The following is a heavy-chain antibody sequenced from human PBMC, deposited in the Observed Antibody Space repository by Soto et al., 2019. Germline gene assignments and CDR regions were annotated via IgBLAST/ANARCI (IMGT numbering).Heavy chain of an antibody. Sequence: ASVKVSCKASGHTFTSYAMHWVRQAPGHGLEWMGWINPNSGGTNYAQNFQGWVTMTRDTSISTAYMELSRLRSDDTAVYYCARAQSFYFDYWGQGTLVTVSS. CDR3: ARAQSFYFDY. CDR1: GHTFTSYA. CDR2: INPNSGGT. J-gene: IGHJ4*02. V-gene: IGHV1-2*04.